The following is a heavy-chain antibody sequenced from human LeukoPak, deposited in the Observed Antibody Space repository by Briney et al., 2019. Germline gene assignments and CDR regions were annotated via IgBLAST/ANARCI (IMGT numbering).Heavy chain of an antibody. V-gene: IGHV1-69*02. J-gene: IGHJ4*02. D-gene: IGHD3-16*02. CDR2: IIPILGIA. CDR3: ARVSMITFGGVIATFDY. CDR1: GGTFSSYT. Sequence: ASVKVSCKASGGTFSSYTISWVRQAPGQGLEWMGRIIPILGIANYAQKFQGRVAITADKSTSTAYMELSSLRSEDTAVYYCARVSMITFGGVIATFDYWGQGTLVTVSS.